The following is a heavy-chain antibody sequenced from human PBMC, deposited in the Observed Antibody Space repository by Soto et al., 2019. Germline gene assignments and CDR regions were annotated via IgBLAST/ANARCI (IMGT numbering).Heavy chain of an antibody. V-gene: IGHV4-34*01. Sequence: SETLSLTCSVYGGSVSVYYWSWIRQPPGKGLEWIGEINHSGSTNYNPSLKSRVTISVDTSKNQFSLKLSSVTAADTAVYYCATDMGTRWGQGTLVTVSS. CDR3: ATDMGTR. J-gene: IGHJ4*02. CDR2: INHSGST. D-gene: IGHD1-1*01. CDR1: GGSVSVYY.